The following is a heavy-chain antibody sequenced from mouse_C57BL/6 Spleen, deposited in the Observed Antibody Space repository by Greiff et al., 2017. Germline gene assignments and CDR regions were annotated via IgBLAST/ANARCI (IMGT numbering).Heavy chain of an antibody. CDR2: INPNNGGT. J-gene: IGHJ4*01. Sequence: EVQLQQSGPELVKPGASVKIPCKASGYTFTDYNMDWVKQSHGKSLEWIGDINPNNGGTIYNQKFKGKATLTVDKSSSTAYMELRSLTSEDTAVYYCARYYGNYGFYAMDYWGQGTSVTVSS. V-gene: IGHV1-18*01. CDR3: ARYYGNYGFYAMDY. D-gene: IGHD2-1*01. CDR1: GYTFTDYN.